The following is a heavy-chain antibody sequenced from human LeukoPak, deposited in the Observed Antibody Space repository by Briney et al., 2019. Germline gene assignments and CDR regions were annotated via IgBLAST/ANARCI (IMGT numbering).Heavy chain of an antibody. CDR2: ISYDGGLK. D-gene: IGHD5-18*01. V-gene: IGHV3-30*18. CDR1: GFTFSSYW. CDR3: AKDGPPEDSFTNNGYYWIDH. Sequence: PGGSLRLSCAASGFTFSSYWMNWARQAPGEGLEWVAVISYDGGLKFYGDSVKGRFTISRDNSKNTVYLQMNSVTTEDTAVYYCAKDGPPEDSFTNNGYYWIDHWGRGTLVTVSS. J-gene: IGHJ5*02.